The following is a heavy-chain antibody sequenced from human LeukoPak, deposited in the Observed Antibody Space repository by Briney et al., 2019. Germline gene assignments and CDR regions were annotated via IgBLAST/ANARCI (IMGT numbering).Heavy chain of an antibody. Sequence: GGSLRLSCAASGFSVNNLYMSWVRQAPGQGLEWVSVIYSGDRTYYADSVKGRFTISRDNAKNSLYLQVNSLRAEDTAVYYCAAFATSNAQWANFDFWGQGTLVTVSS. CDR2: IYSGDRT. V-gene: IGHV3-66*01. CDR3: AAFATSNAQWANFDF. D-gene: IGHD1-1*01. CDR1: GFSVNNLY. J-gene: IGHJ4*02.